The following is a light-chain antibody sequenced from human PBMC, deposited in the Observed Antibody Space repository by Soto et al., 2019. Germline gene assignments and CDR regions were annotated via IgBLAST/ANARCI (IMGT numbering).Light chain of an antibody. CDR2: EVS. CDR1: SSDVGGYPY. J-gene: IGLJ1*01. V-gene: IGLV2-8*01. Sequence: QSVLTQPPSATGSPGQSGTISCTETSSDVGGYPYVSWYQQHPGKAPKLMTYEVSKRPSGVPDRFSGSKSGNTASLTVSGLQAEDEADYYCSSHAGSNNYVFGTGTKVTVL. CDR3: SSHAGSNNYV.